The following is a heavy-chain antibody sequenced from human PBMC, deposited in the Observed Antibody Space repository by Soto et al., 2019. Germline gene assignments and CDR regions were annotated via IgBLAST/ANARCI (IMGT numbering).Heavy chain of an antibody. CDR1: GFTFSNAW. V-gene: IGHV3-15*07. CDR3: TTDSYSTIIIVRFDY. CDR2: VKSKTDGGTT. Sequence: GGSLRLSCAASGFTFSNAWINWVRQAPGKGLEWVGRVKSKTDGGTTDYAEPVKGRFAISRDDSNNMVYLQMNSLKIEDTAVYYCTTDSYSTIIIVRFDYWGHGTLVTSPQ. D-gene: IGHD3-22*01. J-gene: IGHJ4*01.